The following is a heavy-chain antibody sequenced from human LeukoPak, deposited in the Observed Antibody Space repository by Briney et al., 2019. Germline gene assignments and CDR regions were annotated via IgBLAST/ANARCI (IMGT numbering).Heavy chain of an antibody. V-gene: IGHV3-23*01. CDR1: GFTFSSYA. J-gene: IGHJ4*02. CDR2: ISGSGGST. CDR3: ARDREYYDILTGYKVSHYFDY. Sequence: QTGGSLRLSCAASGFTFSSYAMSWVRQAPGKGLEWVSAISGSGGSTYYADSVKGRFTISRDNSKNTLFLQMNSLRAEDTAVYYCARDREYYDILTGYKVSHYFDYWGQGTLVTVSS. D-gene: IGHD3-9*01.